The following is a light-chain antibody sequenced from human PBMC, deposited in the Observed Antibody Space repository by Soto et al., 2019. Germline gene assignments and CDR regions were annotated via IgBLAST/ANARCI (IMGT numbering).Light chain of an antibody. V-gene: IGKV3-20*01. CDR1: QSVSSTS. J-gene: IGKJ1*01. CDR3: QQYNSYSRT. Sequence: EIVLTQSPGTLSLSPGERATLSCRASQSVSSTSLAWYQQKPGLAPRLLIYGASSRATGIPDRFSGSGSGTDFTLTISSLQPDDFATYYCQQYNSYSRTFGQGTRWIS. CDR2: GAS.